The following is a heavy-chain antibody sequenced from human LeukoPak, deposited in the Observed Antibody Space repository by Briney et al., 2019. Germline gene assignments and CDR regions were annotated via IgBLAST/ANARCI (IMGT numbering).Heavy chain of an antibody. V-gene: IGHV1-69*05. D-gene: IGHD6-6*01. CDR3: ARGQALVRGFDY. CDR2: IIPIFGTA. J-gene: IGHJ4*02. Sequence: GASVKVSCKASGGTFSSYAISWVRQAPGQGLEWMGGIIPIFGTANYAQKFQGRVTITTDESTSTAYMELSGLRSEDTAVYYCARGQALVRGFDYWGQGTLVTVSS. CDR1: GGTFSSYA.